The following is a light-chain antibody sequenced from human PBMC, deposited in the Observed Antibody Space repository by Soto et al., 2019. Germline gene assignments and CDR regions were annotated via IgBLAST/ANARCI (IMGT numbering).Light chain of an antibody. J-gene: IGKJ5*01. CDR1: QSVTTR. CDR3: QQRSNWPT. CDR2: GAS. Sequence: ETVLTQSPGTLSLSPGERVTLSCRASQSVTTRLAWYQHKPGQAPTLLMSGASNRASGVPVRFSGSGSGTDFTLTISSLEPEDFAVYYCQQRSNWPTFGQGTRLEIK. V-gene: IGKV3-11*01.